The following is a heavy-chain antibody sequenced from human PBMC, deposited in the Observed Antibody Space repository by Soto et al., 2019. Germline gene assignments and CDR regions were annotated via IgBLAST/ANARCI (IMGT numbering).Heavy chain of an antibody. V-gene: IGHV1-69*01. CDR3: AQILYYYYGLDV. CDR1: GGTFSSYA. CDR2: IIPIFGTA. J-gene: IGHJ6*02. Sequence: SVKVSCKASGGTFSSYAISWVRQAPGQGLEWMGGIIPIFGTANYAQKFQGRVTITADESTSTAYMELSSLRSEDTAVYYCAQILYYYYGLDVWGQGTTVNVSS. D-gene: IGHD5-18*01.